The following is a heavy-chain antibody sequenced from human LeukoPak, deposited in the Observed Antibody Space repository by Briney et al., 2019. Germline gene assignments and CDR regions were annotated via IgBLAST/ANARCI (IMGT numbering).Heavy chain of an antibody. Sequence: GGSLRLSCAASEFTFTTYGMHWVRQAPGKGLEWVAFIYYDGSNIYYADYVKGRFTISRDISKNTLYLQMDSLRAEDTAIYYCARDWKTNAFDYWGQGTLVTVSS. CDR1: EFTFTTYG. D-gene: IGHD1-1*01. CDR3: ARDWKTNAFDY. CDR2: IYYDGSNI. V-gene: IGHV3-33*01. J-gene: IGHJ4*02.